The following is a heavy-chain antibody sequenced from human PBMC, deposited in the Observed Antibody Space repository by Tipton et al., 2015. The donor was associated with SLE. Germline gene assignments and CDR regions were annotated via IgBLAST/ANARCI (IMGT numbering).Heavy chain of an antibody. Sequence: TLSLTCAVSGYSISSGFWGWIRQPPGKGPEWIGNIYHSGSTYYNPSLKSRVTMSVDTSKNQFSLKLSSVTAADTAVYYCARLLRGYSYGWNAFDIWGQGTMVTVSS. CDR3: ARLLRGYSYGWNAFDI. CDR2: IYHSGST. V-gene: IGHV4-38-2*01. CDR1: GYSISSGF. D-gene: IGHD5-18*01. J-gene: IGHJ3*02.